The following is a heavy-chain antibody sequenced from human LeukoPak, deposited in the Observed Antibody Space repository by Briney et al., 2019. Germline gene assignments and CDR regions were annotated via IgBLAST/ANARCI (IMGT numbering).Heavy chain of an antibody. CDR2: INPNSGVT. CDR3: ARDTYCSGGSCYSGY. J-gene: IGHJ4*02. Sequence: ASVKVSCKASGYTFTGYYMHWVRQAPGQGLEWMGWINPNSGVTNYAQKFQGRVTMTRDTSISTAYMELSRLRSDDTAVYYCARDTYCSGGSCYSGYWGQGTLVTVSS. V-gene: IGHV1-2*02. CDR1: GYTFTGYY. D-gene: IGHD2-15*01.